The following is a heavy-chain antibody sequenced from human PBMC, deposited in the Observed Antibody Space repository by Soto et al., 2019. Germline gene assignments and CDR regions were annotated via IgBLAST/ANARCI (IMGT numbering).Heavy chain of an antibody. Sequence: QVQLVQSGAEVKKPGSSVKVSCKASGGTFSSFTISWVRQAPGQGLEWMGGIIPIYGTANYAQKFQGRVTITADASTRTAYMVLSSPRSEDTAVYYCAKDRRADWESYYYYAMDVWGQGTTVTVSS. CDR2: IIPIYGTA. V-gene: IGHV1-69*01. D-gene: IGHD1-26*01. CDR3: AKDRRADWESYYYYAMDV. CDR1: GGTFSSFT. J-gene: IGHJ6*02.